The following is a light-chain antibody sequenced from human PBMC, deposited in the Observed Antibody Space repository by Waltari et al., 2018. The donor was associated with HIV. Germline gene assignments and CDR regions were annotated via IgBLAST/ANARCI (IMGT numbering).Light chain of an antibody. Sequence: DVKMTQSPSTLSASIGDRVTITCRASQSISDWVAWYQQRPGKAPRLLITKASKLENWVPSRFSGRGSGTEFTLTISSLQPDDFATYFCQQYNTFSPWTFGQGTKVEIK. J-gene: IGKJ1*01. CDR1: QSISDW. V-gene: IGKV1-5*03. CDR3: QQYNTFSPWT. CDR2: KAS.